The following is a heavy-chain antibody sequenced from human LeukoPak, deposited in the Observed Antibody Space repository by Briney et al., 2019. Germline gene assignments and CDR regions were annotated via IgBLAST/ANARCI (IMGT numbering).Heavy chain of an antibody. CDR2: IYYSGST. J-gene: IGHJ4*02. CDR3: ARDLNYGGNSGFDY. D-gene: IGHD4-23*01. CDR1: GGSFSGYY. Sequence: PSETLSLTCAVYGGSFSGYYWSWIRQHPGKGLEWIGYIYYSGSTYYNPSLKSRVTISVDTSKNQFSLKLSSVTAADTAVYYCARDLNYGGNSGFDYWGQGTLVTVSS. V-gene: IGHV4-31*11.